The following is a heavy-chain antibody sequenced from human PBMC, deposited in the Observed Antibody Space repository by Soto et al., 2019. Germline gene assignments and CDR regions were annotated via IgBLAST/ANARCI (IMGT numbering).Heavy chain of an antibody. D-gene: IGHD3-22*01. V-gene: IGHV3-30*04. CDR3: ARTRSSAVAASCAF. CDR1: GFTFSRYA. Sequence: QVQVVESGGGVVQPGRSLRLSCAASGFTFSRYAIHWVRQAPGKGLEWVAVISRDGTNKYYVDSVKGRFTISRDNSRNTLYLQMNSLRHEDAAVYYCARTRSSAVAASCAFWGQGTLVTVSS. J-gene: IGHJ4*02. CDR2: ISRDGTNK.